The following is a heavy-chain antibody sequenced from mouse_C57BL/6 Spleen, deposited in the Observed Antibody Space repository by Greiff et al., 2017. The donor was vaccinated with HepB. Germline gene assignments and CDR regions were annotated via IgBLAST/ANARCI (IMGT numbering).Heavy chain of an antibody. D-gene: IGHD2-3*01. Sequence: EVQRVESGGGLVKPGGSLKLSCAASGFTFSDYGMHWVRQAPEKGLEWVAYISSGSSTIYYADTVKGRFTISRDNAKNTLFLQRTSLRSEDTAMYYCARDGYYLDYWGQGTTLTVSS. J-gene: IGHJ2*01. CDR3: ARDGYYLDY. CDR1: GFTFSDYG. V-gene: IGHV5-17*01. CDR2: ISSGSSTI.